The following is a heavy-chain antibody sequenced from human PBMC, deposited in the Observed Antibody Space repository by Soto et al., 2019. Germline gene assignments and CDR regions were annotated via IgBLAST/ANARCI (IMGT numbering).Heavy chain of an antibody. Sequence: PSETLSLTCAVSGGSISSSNWWSWVRQPPGKGLEWIGEIYHSGSTNYNPSLKSRVTISVDKSKNQFSLKLSSVTAADTAVYYCARAPITGNYYYYGMDVWGQGTTVTVS. V-gene: IGHV4-4*02. D-gene: IGHD1-20*01. J-gene: IGHJ6*02. CDR3: ARAPITGNYYYYGMDV. CDR1: GGSISSSNW. CDR2: IYHSGST.